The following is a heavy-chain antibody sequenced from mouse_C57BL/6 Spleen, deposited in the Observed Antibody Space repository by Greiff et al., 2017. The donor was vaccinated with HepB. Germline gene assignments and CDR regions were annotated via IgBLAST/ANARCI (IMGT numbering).Heavy chain of an antibody. CDR3: ARYAHYYGSSYEDY. Sequence: EVQLQQSGPELVKPGASVKISCKASGYTFTDYYMNWVKQSHGKSLEWIGDINPNNGGTSYNQKFKGKATLTVDKSSSTAYMELRSLTSEDSAVYYCARYAHYYGSSYEDYWGQGTTLTVSS. D-gene: IGHD1-1*01. V-gene: IGHV1-26*01. CDR2: INPNNGGT. CDR1: GYTFTDYY. J-gene: IGHJ2*01.